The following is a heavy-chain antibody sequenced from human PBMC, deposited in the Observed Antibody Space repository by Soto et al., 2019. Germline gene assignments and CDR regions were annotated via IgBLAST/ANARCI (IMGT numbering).Heavy chain of an antibody. CDR1: GVSFSGYY. CDR3: ARARPYDSSGYPFY. D-gene: IGHD3-22*01. J-gene: IGHJ4*02. CDR2: INHSGST. Sequence: PSETLSLTCAVYGVSFSGYYWSWIRQPPGKGLEWIGEINHSGSTYYNPSLKSRVTISVDTSKNQFSLKLSSVTAADTAVYYCARARPYDSSGYPFYWGQGTLVTVSS. V-gene: IGHV4-34*01.